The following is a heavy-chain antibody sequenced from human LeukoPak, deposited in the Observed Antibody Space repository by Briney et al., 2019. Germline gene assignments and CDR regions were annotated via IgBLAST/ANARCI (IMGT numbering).Heavy chain of an antibody. CDR1: GFSFMNYA. V-gene: IGHV3-48*01. CDR2: ISPGGSST. J-gene: IGHJ3*02. Sequence: GGSLRLSCAGSGFSFMNYAMNWVRQAPGKGLEWVSYISPGGSSTYYADSAEGRFTISRDNAKNSLLLQMNSLRVEDTAVYYCARDHHRRHYDSQARDTFDIWGQGTMVTVSS. D-gene: IGHD3-22*01. CDR3: ARDHHRRHYDSQARDTFDI.